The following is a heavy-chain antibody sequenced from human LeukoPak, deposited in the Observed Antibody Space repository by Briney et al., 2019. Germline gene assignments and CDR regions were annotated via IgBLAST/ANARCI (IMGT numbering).Heavy chain of an antibody. Sequence: SETLSLTCTVSGGSVSSGSYYWSWIRQLPGKGLEWIGYIYYSGSTNYNPSLKSRVTISVDTSKNQFSLKLSSVTAADTAVYYCARDPVYDAFDIWGQGTMVTVSS. J-gene: IGHJ3*02. CDR1: GGSVSSGSYY. D-gene: IGHD2-8*01. CDR3: ARDPVYDAFDI. CDR2: IYYSGST. V-gene: IGHV4-61*01.